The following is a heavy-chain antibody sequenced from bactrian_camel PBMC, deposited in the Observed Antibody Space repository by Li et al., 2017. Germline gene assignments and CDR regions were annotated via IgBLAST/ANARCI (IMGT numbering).Heavy chain of an antibody. D-gene: IGHD1*01. Sequence: DVQLVESGGGSVETGGSLRLSCVASGHAWRRYCMAWFRQTPGKDREAVAVIIGGGGEAKYDDSVKGRFTISPVNPENTISLQMNSLRPEDSGTYYCMLDHDVRSDCLLGRYAYDYWGQGTQVTVS. CDR1: GHAWRRYC. CDR3: MLDHDVRSDCLLGRYAYDY. V-gene: IGHV3S31*01. CDR2: IIGGGGEA. J-gene: IGHJ4*01.